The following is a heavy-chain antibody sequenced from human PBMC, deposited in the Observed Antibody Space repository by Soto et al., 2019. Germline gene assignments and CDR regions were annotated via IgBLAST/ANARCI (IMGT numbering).Heavy chain of an antibody. CDR3: AREEGLLNWFDP. CDR2: ISSSSSTI. D-gene: IGHD1-26*01. V-gene: IGHV3-48*01. Sequence: EVQLVESGGGLVQPGGSLRLSCAASGFTFSSYSMNWVRQAPGKGLEWVSYISSSSSTIYYADSVKGRFTISRDNAKNSLYLQMNSLRAEDTAVYYCAREEGLLNWFDPWGQGTRVPSPQ. J-gene: IGHJ5*02. CDR1: GFTFSSYS.